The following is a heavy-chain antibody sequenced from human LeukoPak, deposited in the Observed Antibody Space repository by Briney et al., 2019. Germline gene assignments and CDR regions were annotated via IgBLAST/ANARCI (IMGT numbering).Heavy chain of an antibody. Sequence: SVKVSCKASGFTFIPSAMEWVRQARGQRLEWIGWIVVGSGNANYAQEFQERVTITRDMSTNTAYMELSSLRSEDTAVYYCAAVGGVEATKSTFDIWGQGTIITVSS. D-gene: IGHD1-26*01. J-gene: IGHJ3*02. CDR2: IVVGSGNA. V-gene: IGHV1-58*02. CDR3: AAVGGVEATKSTFDI. CDR1: GFTFIPSA.